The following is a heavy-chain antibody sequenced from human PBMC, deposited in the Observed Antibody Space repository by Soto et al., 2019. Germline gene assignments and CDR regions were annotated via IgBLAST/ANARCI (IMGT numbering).Heavy chain of an antibody. V-gene: IGHV1-69*08. CDR3: TRDWEITVSTWSFGGF. J-gene: IGHJ4*02. CDR1: GGTFSPYT. CDR2: IIPFHGVT. D-gene: IGHD3-10*01. Sequence: QVQLVQSGAEVKKPGASVKVSCKASGGTFSPYTINWVRQAPGPGLEWMGRIIPFHGVTNYAQKFQARVTITAEESTSTAYMELSGLRFEDTAMYYCTRDWEITVSTWSFGGFWGRGTLVTVSS.